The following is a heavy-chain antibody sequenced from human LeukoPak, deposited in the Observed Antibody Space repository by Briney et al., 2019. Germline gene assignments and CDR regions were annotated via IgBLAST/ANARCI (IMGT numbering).Heavy chain of an antibody. CDR2: IYYSGST. CDR1: GGSISSYY. CDR3: ARQTIAAAGTIDP. J-gene: IGHJ5*02. D-gene: IGHD6-13*01. V-gene: IGHV4-59*08. Sequence: SEALSLTCTVSGGSISSYYWSWIRQPPGKGLEWIGYIYYSGSTNYNPSLKSRVTISVDTSKNQFSLKLSSVTAADTAVYYCARQTIAAAGTIDPWGQGTLVTVSS.